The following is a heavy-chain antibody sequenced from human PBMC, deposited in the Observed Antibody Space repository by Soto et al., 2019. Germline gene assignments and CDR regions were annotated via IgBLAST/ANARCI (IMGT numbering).Heavy chain of an antibody. CDR2: IIPIFGTA. CDR3: AREVGAAAQDYFDP. CDR1: GGTFSSYA. J-gene: IGHJ4*02. D-gene: IGHD1-26*01. Sequence: SVKVSCKASGGTFSSYAIIWVRQAPGQGLEWMGGIIPIFGTANYAQKFQGRVTITADESTSTAYMELSSLRSEDTAVYYCAREVGAAAQDYFDPWGQGTLVTVSS. V-gene: IGHV1-69*13.